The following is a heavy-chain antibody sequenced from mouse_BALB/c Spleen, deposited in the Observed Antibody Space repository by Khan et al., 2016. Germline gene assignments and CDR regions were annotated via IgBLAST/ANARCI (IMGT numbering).Heavy chain of an antibody. CDR1: GFDFRGYW. V-gene: IGHV4-1*02. D-gene: IGHD1-1*01. CDR3: ARAGYYGYLAY. Sequence: EVKLLESGGGLVQPGGSLKLSCAASGFDFRGYWMSWVRQAPGKGLEWIGEINPDSRTINYSPSLKDKFIISRDNAKSTLYLQISKVRSEDTALYYCARAGYYGYLAYWGQGTLVSISA. CDR2: INPDSRTI. J-gene: IGHJ3*01.